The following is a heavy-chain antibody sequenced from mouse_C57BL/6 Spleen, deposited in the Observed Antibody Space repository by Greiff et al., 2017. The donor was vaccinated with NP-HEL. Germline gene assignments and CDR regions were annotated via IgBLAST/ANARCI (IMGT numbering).Heavy chain of an antibody. CDR3: ARSPYSNWYFDV. CDR2: IRNKANGYTT. CDR1: GFTFTDYY. V-gene: IGHV7-3*01. Sequence: EVMLVESGGGLVQPGGSLSLSCAASGFTFTDYYMSWVRQPPGKALEWLGFIRNKANGYTTEYSASVKGRFTISRDNSQSILYLQMNALRAEDSATYYCARSPYSNWYFDVWGTGTTVTVSS. J-gene: IGHJ1*03. D-gene: IGHD2-5*01.